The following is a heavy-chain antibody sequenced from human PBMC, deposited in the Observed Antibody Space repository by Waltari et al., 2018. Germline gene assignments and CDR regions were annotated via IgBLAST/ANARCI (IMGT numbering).Heavy chain of an antibody. CDR3: ALDTGALWMDV. V-gene: IGHV1-46*01. J-gene: IGHJ6*02. D-gene: IGHD2-21*01. CDR1: EYTVTRSY. CDR2: INPSGGST. Sequence: QVQLVQSGAGGKNAGASGKLFCKNTEYTVTRSYIHWVRQAPGQGLEWMGIINPSGGSTIYAQKFQGRVTMTRDTSTSTVYMELSSLRSDDTTVYYCALDTGALWMDVWGQGTTVTVSS.